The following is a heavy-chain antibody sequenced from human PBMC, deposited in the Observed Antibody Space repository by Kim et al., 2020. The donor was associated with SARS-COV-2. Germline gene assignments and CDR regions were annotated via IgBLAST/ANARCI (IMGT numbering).Heavy chain of an antibody. CDR3: AKRRCGGTCSSGLDY. D-gene: IGHD2-15*01. CDR2: ISASGATT. Sequence: GGSLRLSCAASGFTFSNYVMSWVRQAPGKGLEWLSVISASGATTNYADSVRGRFTISRDNSKNTLYLQLDSLRVEDTAVYYCAKRRCGGTCSSGLDYWGQGTLVTVSS. CDR1: GFTFSNYV. V-gene: IGHV3-23*01. J-gene: IGHJ4*02.